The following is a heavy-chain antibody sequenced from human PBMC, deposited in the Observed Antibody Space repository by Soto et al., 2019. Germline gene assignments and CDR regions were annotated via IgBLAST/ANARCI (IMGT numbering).Heavy chain of an antibody. Sequence: SCAASGFTFSSYEMNWVRQAPGKGLEWVLYISSSGSTIYYADSVKDRFTISRDNAKNSLYLQMNSMRDEDTAVYYCARGATRYYYGSGSNPPDVWGQGTTVTVSS. CDR2: ISSSGSTI. V-gene: IGHV3-48*03. CDR1: GFTFSSYE. D-gene: IGHD3-10*01. J-gene: IGHJ6*02. CDR3: ARGATRYYYGSGSNPPDV.